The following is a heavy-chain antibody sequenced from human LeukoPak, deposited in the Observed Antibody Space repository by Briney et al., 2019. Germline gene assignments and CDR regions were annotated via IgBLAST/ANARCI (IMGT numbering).Heavy chain of an antibody. J-gene: IGHJ4*02. D-gene: IGHD3-16*01. CDR1: GFAFANAW. Sequence: GGSLRPSCAASGFAFANAWMTWVRQAPGKGLEWLGRIKSKTDGGTIDYAAPVGGRFTISRDDSKNTLYLQMNSLKTEDTAVYYCTTPGGSGQGYFDYWGQGTLVTVSS. V-gene: IGHV3-15*01. CDR2: IKSKTDGGTI. CDR3: TTPGGSGQGYFDY.